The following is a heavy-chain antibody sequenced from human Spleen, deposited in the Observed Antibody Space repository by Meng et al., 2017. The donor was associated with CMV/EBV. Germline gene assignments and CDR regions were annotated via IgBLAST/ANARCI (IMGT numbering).Heavy chain of an antibody. D-gene: IGHD2-21*01. CDR1: GFTFSSYE. CDR3: VRDLGVSAWVIFEY. J-gene: IGHJ4*02. V-gene: IGHV3-48*03. CDR2: ISGSSSTI. Sequence: GESLKISCAASGFTFSSYEMNWVRQAPGKGLEWVSYISGSSSTIYYADSVKGRFTISRDNAKNSLSLQMNSLRDEDTAVYYCVRDLGVSAWVIFEYWGQGTLVTVSS.